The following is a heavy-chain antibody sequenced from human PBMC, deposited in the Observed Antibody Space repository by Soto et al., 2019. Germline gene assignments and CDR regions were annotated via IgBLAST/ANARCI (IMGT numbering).Heavy chain of an antibody. D-gene: IGHD2-2*01. J-gene: IGHJ6*02. CDR2: IYHIGST. CDR1: SGSISSSNW. V-gene: IGHV4-4*02. Sequence: PSETLSLTCAVSSGSISSSNWWSWVRQPPGKGLEWIGEIYHIGSTNYNPSLKSRVTISVDKSKHQFSLKLSSVTAADTAVYYCARFWRGPAAIYYYYGMDGWGQGTTVTFSS. CDR3: ARFWRGPAAIYYYYGMDG.